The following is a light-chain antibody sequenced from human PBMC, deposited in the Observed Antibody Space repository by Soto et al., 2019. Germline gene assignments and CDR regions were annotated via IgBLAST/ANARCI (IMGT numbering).Light chain of an antibody. J-gene: IGKJ2*01. CDR2: KAS. V-gene: IGKV1-5*03. Sequence: DIQMTQSPSTLSASVGDRVTITCRASQSISSWLAWYQQKPGKAPKILIYKASSLESGVPSRFSGSGSGTEFTLTISSLQPDDFATYYCQQYNSAYTFGQGTKLEIQ. CDR1: QSISSW. CDR3: QQYNSAYT.